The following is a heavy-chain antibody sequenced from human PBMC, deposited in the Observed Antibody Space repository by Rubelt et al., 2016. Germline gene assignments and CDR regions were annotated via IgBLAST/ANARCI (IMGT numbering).Heavy chain of an antibody. J-gene: IGHJ6*02. D-gene: IGHD4-17*01. V-gene: IGHV3-33*01. CDR3: TTQTTVTLPYYYYGMDV. CDR1: TLSSYG. Sequence: TLSSYGMHWVRQAPGKGLEWVAVIWYDGSNKYYADSVKGRFTISRDNSKNTLYLQMNSLKTEDTAVYYCTTQTTVTLPYYYYGMDVWGQGTTVTVSS. CDR2: IWYDGSNK.